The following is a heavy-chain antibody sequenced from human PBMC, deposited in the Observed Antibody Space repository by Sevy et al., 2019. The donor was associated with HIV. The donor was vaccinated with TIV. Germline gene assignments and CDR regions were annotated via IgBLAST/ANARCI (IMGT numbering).Heavy chain of an antibody. CDR1: GYTFTGQY. D-gene: IGHD5-18*01. CDR3: SRDLRLRGYSYGCFDY. CDR2: MKPNSGDT. J-gene: IGHJ4*02. Sequence: ASVKVSCKASGYTFTGQYIHWVRQAPGQGLEWMGWMKPNSGDTEYAQEFKGRVTMTRDTSISTAYMELSGLKSDDTAVYYCSRDLRLRGYSYGCFDYWGQGTLVTVSS. V-gene: IGHV1-2*02.